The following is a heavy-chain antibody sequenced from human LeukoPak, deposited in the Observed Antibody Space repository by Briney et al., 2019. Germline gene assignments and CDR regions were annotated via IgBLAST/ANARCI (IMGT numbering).Heavy chain of an antibody. CDR2: ISSSSSYI. CDR1: GFTFSSYS. J-gene: IGHJ4*02. V-gene: IGHV3-21*01. D-gene: IGHD3-3*01. Sequence: GGSLRLSCAASGFTFSSYSMNWVRQAPGKGLEGVSSISSSSSYIYYADSVKGRFTISRDNAKNSLYLQMNSLRAEDTAVYYCARDEVGGGYYDFWSGYYWFDYWGQGTLVTVSS. CDR3: ARDEVGGGYYDFWSGYYWFDY.